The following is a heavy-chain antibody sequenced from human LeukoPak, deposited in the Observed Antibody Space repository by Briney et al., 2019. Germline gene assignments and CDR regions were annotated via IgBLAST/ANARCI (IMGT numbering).Heavy chain of an antibody. CDR3: ARERGGSNDY. CDR1: GFTFSTYN. V-gene: IGHV3-74*01. J-gene: IGHJ4*02. D-gene: IGHD3-16*01. CDR2: IRNDGSTT. Sequence: GGSLRLSCAASGFTFSTYNMNWVRQAPGKGLVWVSRIRNDGSTTGHADSVKGRFTISRDNAKNTLYLQMNSLRVEDTAVYYCARERGGSNDYWGQGTLVTVSS.